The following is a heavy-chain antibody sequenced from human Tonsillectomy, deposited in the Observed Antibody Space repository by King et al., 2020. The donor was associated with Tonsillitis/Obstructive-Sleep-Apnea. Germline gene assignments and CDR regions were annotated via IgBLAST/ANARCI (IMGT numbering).Heavy chain of an antibody. CDR1: GFSLSNALMG. CDR3: ARTYSSSYYFDY. Sequence: TLKESGPVLVKPTETLTLTCAVSGFSLSNALMGVSWIRQPPGKTLEWLAHIFSNDENSYSTSLKSRLSISKDTSKSQVVLTMTNMDPMDTATYYCARTYSSSYYFDYWGQGTLVTVSS. D-gene: IGHD6-6*01. J-gene: IGHJ4*02. V-gene: IGHV2-26*01. CDR2: IFSNDEN.